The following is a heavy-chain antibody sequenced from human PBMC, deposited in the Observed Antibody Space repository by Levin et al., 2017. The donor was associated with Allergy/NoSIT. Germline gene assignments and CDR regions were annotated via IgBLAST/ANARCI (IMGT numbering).Heavy chain of an antibody. CDR3: ARYLTYYYGSGSYYSYFDY. D-gene: IGHD3-10*01. Sequence: SQTLSLTCAVYGGSFSGYYWSWIRQPPGKGLEWIGENNHSGSTNYNPSLKSRVTISVDTSKNQFSLKLSSVTAADTAVYYCARYLTYYYGSGSYYSYFDYWGQGTLVTVSS. CDR1: GGSFSGYY. CDR2: NNHSGST. J-gene: IGHJ4*02. V-gene: IGHV4-34*01.